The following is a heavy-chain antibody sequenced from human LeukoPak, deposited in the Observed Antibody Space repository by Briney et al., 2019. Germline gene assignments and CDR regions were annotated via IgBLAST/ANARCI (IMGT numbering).Heavy chain of an antibody. D-gene: IGHD3-22*01. V-gene: IGHV4-34*01. CDR1: GGSFSGYY. J-gene: IGHJ4*02. Sequence: PSETLSLTCAVYGGSFSGYYWSWIRQPPGKGLKWIGEINHSGSTNYNPSLKSRVTISVDTSKNQFSLKLSSVTAADTAVYYCARAPRYDSSGYHFDYWGQGTLVTVSS. CDR3: ARAPRYDSSGYHFDY. CDR2: INHSGST.